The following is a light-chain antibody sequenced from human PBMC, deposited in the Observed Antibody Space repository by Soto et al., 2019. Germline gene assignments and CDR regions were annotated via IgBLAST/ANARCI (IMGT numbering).Light chain of an antibody. CDR2: EVS. J-gene: IGLJ1*01. CDR1: SSDVGGYNY. V-gene: IGLV2-14*01. CDR3: SSYTSSSIV. Sequence: QSALTQPASVSGSPGQSITISCTGTSSDVGGYNYVSWYQQHPGKAPKLMIYEVSNQPSGVSNRFSGSKSGNTASLTISGLQAEDEADYYCSSYTSSSIVFGTGTKVTVL.